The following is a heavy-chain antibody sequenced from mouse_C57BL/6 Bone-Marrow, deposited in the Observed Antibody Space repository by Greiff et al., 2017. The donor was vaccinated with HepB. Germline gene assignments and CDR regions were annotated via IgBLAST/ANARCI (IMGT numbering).Heavy chain of an antibody. J-gene: IGHJ3*01. Sequence: DVQLQESGAELVRPGASVKLSCTASGFNIKDDYMHWVKQRPEQGLEWIGWIDPENGDTEYASKFQGKATITADTSSNTAYLQLSSLTSEDTAVYYCTTSLDSSGYWFAYWGQGTLVTVSA. CDR2: IDPENGDT. D-gene: IGHD3-2*02. CDR1: GFNIKDDY. CDR3: TTSLDSSGYWFAY. V-gene: IGHV14-4*01.